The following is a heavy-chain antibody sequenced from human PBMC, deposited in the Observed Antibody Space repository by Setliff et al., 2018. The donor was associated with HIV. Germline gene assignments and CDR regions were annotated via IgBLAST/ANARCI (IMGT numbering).Heavy chain of an antibody. D-gene: IGHD3-16*01. CDR3: ARVGFSHAHYFLH. CDR1: GVSINSVLYS. Sequence: PSETLSLTCTVSGVSINSVLYSWTWIRQLPGKGLEWIGYIYYSGNTYYNPSLKSRLTISLETSKNQFSLKLSSVTAADTAVYYCARVGFSHAHYFLHWGQGTLVTVSS. CDR2: IYYSGNT. J-gene: IGHJ1*01. V-gene: IGHV4-31*03.